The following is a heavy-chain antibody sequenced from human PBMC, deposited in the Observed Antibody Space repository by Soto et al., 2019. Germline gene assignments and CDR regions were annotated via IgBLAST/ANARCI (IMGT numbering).Heavy chain of an antibody. D-gene: IGHD6-19*01. CDR3: ARAELQWLVQDYYYGMDV. CDR1: GDTFSSYA. J-gene: IGHJ6*02. V-gene: IGHV1-69*01. Sequence: QVQLVQSGAEVKKPGSSVKVSCKASGDTFSSYAISWVRQAPGQGLEWMGGIIPIFGTANYAQKFQGRVTITAAESTSTAYMELSSLRSEDTAVYYCARAELQWLVQDYYYGMDVWGQGTTVTVSS. CDR2: IIPIFGTA.